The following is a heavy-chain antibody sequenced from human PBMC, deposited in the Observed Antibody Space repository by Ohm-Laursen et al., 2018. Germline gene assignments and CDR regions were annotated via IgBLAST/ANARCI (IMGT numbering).Heavy chain of an antibody. CDR3: ARGVVAATNDAFDI. Sequence: PSDTLSLTCAVSGYSISSGYYWGWIRQPPGKGLEWIGSISHSGFTSYNPSLKSRVTISVDTSKNQFSLKLSSVTAADTAVYYCARGVVAATNDAFDIWGQGTMVTVSS. CDR2: ISHSGFT. CDR1: GYSISSGYY. J-gene: IGHJ3*02. V-gene: IGHV4-38-2*01. D-gene: IGHD2-15*01.